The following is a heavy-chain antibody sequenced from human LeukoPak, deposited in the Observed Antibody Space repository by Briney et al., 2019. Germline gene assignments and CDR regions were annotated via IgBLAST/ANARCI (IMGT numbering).Heavy chain of an antibody. Sequence: PSETLSLTCAVYGGSFSGYYWSWIRQPPGKGLEWIGEINHSGSTNYNPSLKSRVTISVDTSKNQFSLKLSSVTAADTAVYYCAREANRDCNSTSCFFDYWGQGTLVTVSS. CDR3: AREANRDCNSTSCFFDY. CDR2: INHSGST. V-gene: IGHV4-34*01. J-gene: IGHJ4*02. D-gene: IGHD2-2*01. CDR1: GGSFSGYY.